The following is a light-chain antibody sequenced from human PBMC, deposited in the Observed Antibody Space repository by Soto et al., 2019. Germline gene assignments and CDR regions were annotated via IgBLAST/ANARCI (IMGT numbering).Light chain of an antibody. Sequence: QSALTQPASVSGSPGQSITISCTGTSSDVGGYNYVSWYQQHPGKATKLMIYEVSNRPSGVSNRFSGSKSGNTASLTISGLQAEDEADYSCSSYTSSSTLVFGTGTKVTVL. CDR2: EVS. J-gene: IGLJ1*01. CDR1: SSDVGGYNY. V-gene: IGLV2-14*01. CDR3: SSYTSSSTLV.